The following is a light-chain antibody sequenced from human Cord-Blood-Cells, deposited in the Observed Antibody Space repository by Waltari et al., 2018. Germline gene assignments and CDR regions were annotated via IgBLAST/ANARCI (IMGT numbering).Light chain of an antibody. CDR2: LNSDGSH. CDR3: QTWGTGIWV. CDR1: SGHSTHA. J-gene: IGLJ3*02. Sequence: QLVLTQSPSASASLGPSVKLTCTLSSGHSTHAIAWHPQQPEKGPRYLMKLNSDGSHSKGDGIPDRFSGSSSGAERYLTISSLQSEDEADYYCQTWGTGIWVYGGGTKLTVL. V-gene: IGLV4-69*01.